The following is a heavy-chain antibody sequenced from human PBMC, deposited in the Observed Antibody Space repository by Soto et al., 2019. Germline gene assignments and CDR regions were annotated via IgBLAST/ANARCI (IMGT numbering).Heavy chain of an antibody. CDR2: ISSNGVGT. Sequence: EVQLAESGGGLAQPGGSLRLSCAASGFTLSGYAMDWVRQAPGQGLEYVSGISSNGVGTYYAHSVQGRFTISRDNSKNTVYLQMGSLRPDDRAVYYCARRARPDFYDMDVWGKWTTGSV. CDR1: GFTLSGYA. J-gene: IGHJ6*03. CDR3: ARRARPDFYDMDV. D-gene: IGHD6-6*01. V-gene: IGHV3-64*01.